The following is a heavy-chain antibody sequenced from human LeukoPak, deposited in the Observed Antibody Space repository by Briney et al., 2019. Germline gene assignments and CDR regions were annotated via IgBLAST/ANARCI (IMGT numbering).Heavy chain of an antibody. V-gene: IGHV4-59*08. CDR1: GGSISSYY. J-gene: IGHJ5*02. CDR2: IYYSGST. CDR3: ARNPPPRVWFGELSGSWFDP. Sequence: PSETLSLTCTVSGGSISSYYWSWIRQPPGKGLEWIGYIYYSGSTNYNPSLKSRVTISVDTSKNQFSLKLSSVTAADTAVYYCARNPPPRVWFGELSGSWFDPWGQGTLVTVSS. D-gene: IGHD3-10*01.